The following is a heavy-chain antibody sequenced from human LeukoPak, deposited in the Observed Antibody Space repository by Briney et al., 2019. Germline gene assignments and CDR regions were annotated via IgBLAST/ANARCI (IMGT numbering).Heavy chain of an antibody. CDR3: ARNFGGGDSSGPYY. D-gene: IGHD3-22*01. Sequence: GGSLRLSCAASGFTFNTYEMNWVRQAPGKGLEWVSYISSTGTTLYYADSVKGRFTISRDNAKNSLYLQMNSLRAEDTALYYCARNFGGGDSSGPYYWGQGTLVTVSS. CDR1: GFTFNTYE. J-gene: IGHJ4*02. CDR2: ISSTGTTL. V-gene: IGHV3-48*03.